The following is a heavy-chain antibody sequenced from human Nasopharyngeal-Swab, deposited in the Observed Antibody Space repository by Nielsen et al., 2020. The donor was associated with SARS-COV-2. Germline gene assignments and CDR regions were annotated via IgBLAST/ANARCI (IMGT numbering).Heavy chain of an antibody. D-gene: IGHD2-15*01. CDR3: ARDTPPRGYNFDY. V-gene: IGHV1-3*01. Sequence: ASVKASCKTSGYIFTNYAVHWVRQAPGQGLEWMGWINGVNGDTKYSQKFQGRVTFTRDTSATTMYMELSSLRSEDTAIYYCARDTPPRGYNFDYWGQGTLVTVSS. J-gene: IGHJ4*02. CDR1: GYIFTNYA. CDR2: INGVNGDT.